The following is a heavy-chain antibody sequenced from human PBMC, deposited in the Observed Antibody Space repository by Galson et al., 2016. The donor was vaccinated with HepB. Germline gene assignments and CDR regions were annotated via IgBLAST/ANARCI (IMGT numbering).Heavy chain of an antibody. Sequence: SLRLSCAASGFTFNNHDMHWVRQAPGKGLEWVALISYDGSNEYYSDSVKGRFTISRDNSKNTMYLQMNRVRLEDTAVYYCAKDLWRRGFLDHWGRGTLVTVSS. CDR1: GFTFNNHD. CDR2: ISYDGSNE. CDR3: AKDLWRRGFLDH. J-gene: IGHJ2*01. V-gene: IGHV3-30*18. D-gene: IGHD2-21*01.